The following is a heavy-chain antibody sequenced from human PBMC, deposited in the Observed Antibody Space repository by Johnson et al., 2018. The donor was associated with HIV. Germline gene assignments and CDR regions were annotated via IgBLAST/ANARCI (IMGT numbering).Heavy chain of an antibody. Sequence: VQLVESGGGLVQPGGSLRLSCAASGLTFSSYDMHWVRHAPRKGLEWVSGSKWTGGSTGYADSVKGRFTISRDNAKTTLYLQMNSLGGEDTAVYYCARPWLKEGYNYGGGFDIWGQGTIVTVSS. CDR3: ARPWLKEGYNYGGGFDI. CDR2: SKWTGGST. V-gene: IGHV3-20*04. D-gene: IGHD5-24*01. J-gene: IGHJ3*02. CDR1: GLTFSSYD.